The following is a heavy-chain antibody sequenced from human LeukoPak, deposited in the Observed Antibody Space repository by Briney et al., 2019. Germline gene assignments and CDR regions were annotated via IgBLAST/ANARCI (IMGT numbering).Heavy chain of an antibody. Sequence: SETLSLTCTVSGGSISSSSYYWGWIRQPPGKGLEWIGSIYYSGSTYYNPSLKSRVTISVDTSKNQFSLKLSSVTAADTAVYYCARDDTAMGHGYWGQGTLVTVSS. D-gene: IGHD5-18*01. CDR1: GGSISSSSYY. V-gene: IGHV4-39*02. J-gene: IGHJ4*02. CDR2: IYYSGST. CDR3: ARDDTAMGHGY.